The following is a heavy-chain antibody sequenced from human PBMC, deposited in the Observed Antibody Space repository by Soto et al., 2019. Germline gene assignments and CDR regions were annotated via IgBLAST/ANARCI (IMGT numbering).Heavy chain of an antibody. D-gene: IGHD6-6*01. J-gene: IGHJ4*02. Sequence: GGSLRLSCAASGFTFSSSWMFWVRQAPEKGLVWISRISPDGTTTNYADSVKGRFTISRDNAKNTVYLLMNSLRAEDTAVYYCARDLGSSPGYWGQGTLVTVSS. V-gene: IGHV3-74*01. CDR1: GFTFSSSW. CDR2: ISPDGTTT. CDR3: ARDLGSSPGY.